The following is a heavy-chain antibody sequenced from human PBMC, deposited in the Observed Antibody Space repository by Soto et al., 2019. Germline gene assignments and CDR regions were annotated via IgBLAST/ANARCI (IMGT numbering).Heavy chain of an antibody. CDR1: GGSISSYY. CDR2: IYYSGST. D-gene: IGHD5-12*01. V-gene: IGHV4-59*08. J-gene: IGHJ3*02. CDR3: ARHEYSGYDLGPDAFDI. Sequence: TSETLSLTCTVSGGSISSYYWSWIRQPPGKGLEWIGYIYYSGSTNYNPSLKSRVTISVDTSKNQFSLKLSSVTAADTAVYYCARHEYSGYDLGPDAFDIWGQGTMVTVSS.